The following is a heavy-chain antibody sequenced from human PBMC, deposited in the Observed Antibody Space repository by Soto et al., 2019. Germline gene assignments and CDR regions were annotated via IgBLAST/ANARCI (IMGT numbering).Heavy chain of an antibody. CDR3: ARDRQRAVAGPSGVLAY. CDR2: ISYDGTNR. Sequence: QVQLVESGGGVVQPGRSLRLSCAASRFTFSSFSDYGMHWVRQAPGKGLEWVAVISYDGTNRYYADSVKGRFTISRDNSKNTLSLQMNSLSPEDTAVYYCARDRQRAVAGPSGVLAYWGQGSLVTVSS. V-gene: IGHV3-30-3*01. D-gene: IGHD6-19*01. J-gene: IGHJ4*02. CDR1: RFTFSSFSDYG.